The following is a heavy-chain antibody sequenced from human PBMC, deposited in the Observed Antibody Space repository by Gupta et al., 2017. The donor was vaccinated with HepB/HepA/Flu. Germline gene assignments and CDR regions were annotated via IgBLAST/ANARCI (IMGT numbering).Heavy chain of an antibody. J-gene: IGHJ4*02. CDR2: LSTGVNTT. Sequence: GIHRARQAPGKGLEWVAALSTGVNTTYYADSVKGRFSIPRDNSKNTLYLQMNNLRPEDTAMYYCARGGDILTVYVTSLDHWGQGTLVTVSS. CDR1: G. CDR3: ARGGDILTVYVTSLDH. D-gene: IGHD3-9*01. V-gene: IGHV3-30*19.